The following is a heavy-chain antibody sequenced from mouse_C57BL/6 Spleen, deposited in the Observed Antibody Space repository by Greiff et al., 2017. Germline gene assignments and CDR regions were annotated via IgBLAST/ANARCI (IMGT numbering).Heavy chain of an antibody. CDR2: INYDGSST. V-gene: IGHV5-16*01. Sequence: DVKLVESEGGLVQPGSSMKLSCTASGFTFSDYYMAWVRQVPEKGLEWVANINYDGSSTYYLDSLKSRFIISRDNAKNILYLQMSSLKSEDTATYYCARDWDFDYWGQGTTRTVSS. CDR1: GFTFSDYY. CDR3: ARDWDFDY. D-gene: IGHD4-1*01. J-gene: IGHJ2*01.